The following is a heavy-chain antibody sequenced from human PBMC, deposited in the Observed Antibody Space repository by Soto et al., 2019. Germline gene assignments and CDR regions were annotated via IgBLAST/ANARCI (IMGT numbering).Heavy chain of an antibody. J-gene: IGHJ6*02. Sequence: GGSLRLSCAASGFTFRDSHMSWIRRAPGKGLEWVSYIGSSGTTIYYADSVKGRFTISRDNAKNSLYLQMNSLRAEDTAIYYCARDILVTSCMDVWGQGTTVTVSS. CDR1: GFTFRDSH. CDR2: IGSSGTTI. CDR3: ARDILVTSCMDV. V-gene: IGHV3-11*01. D-gene: IGHD2-21*01.